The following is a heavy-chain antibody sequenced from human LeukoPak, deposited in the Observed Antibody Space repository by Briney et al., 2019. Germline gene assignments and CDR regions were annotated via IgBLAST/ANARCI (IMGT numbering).Heavy chain of an antibody. CDR1: GFTFSSYA. Sequence: GGSLRLSCAASGFTFSSYAMSWVRQAPGKGLEWVSAISGSGGSTYYADSVKGRFTISRDNSKNTLYLQMNSLRAEDTAVYYCARVSRIAYSSSWSLDFWGQGTLVTVSS. J-gene: IGHJ4*02. CDR2: ISGSGGST. CDR3: ARVSRIAYSSSWSLDF. V-gene: IGHV3-23*01. D-gene: IGHD6-13*01.